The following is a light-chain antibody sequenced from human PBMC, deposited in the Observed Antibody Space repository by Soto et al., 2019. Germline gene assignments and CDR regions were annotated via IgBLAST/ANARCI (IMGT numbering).Light chain of an antibody. CDR1: QSVTSSY. CDR3: QQYGNSRA. J-gene: IGKJ1*01. CDR2: GTS. V-gene: IGKV3-20*01. Sequence: EIVLTQSPGTLSLSPGERATLSCRASQSVTSSYLAWYQQKPGQAPRLLIYGTSNRATGIPDRFSGSGSGTYFTLTISRLEPEDFAVYYCQQYGNSRAFGQGTKVEIK.